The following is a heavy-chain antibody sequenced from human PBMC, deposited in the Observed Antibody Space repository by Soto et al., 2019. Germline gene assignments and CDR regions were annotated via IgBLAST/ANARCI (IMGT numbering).Heavy chain of an antibody. CDR1: GFTFSNYG. Sequence: EVQLVESGGGLVKPGGSLRLSCAASGFTFSNYGMNWVRQAPGKGLEWVSSISSSGNYMYYADSVKGRFTISRDNAKNSLYLQMNGLRAEDTAVYYCARDCSSTSCYGGHFDYWGQGTLVTVSS. J-gene: IGHJ4*02. CDR2: ISSSGNYM. D-gene: IGHD2-2*01. V-gene: IGHV3-21*01. CDR3: ARDCSSTSCYGGHFDY.